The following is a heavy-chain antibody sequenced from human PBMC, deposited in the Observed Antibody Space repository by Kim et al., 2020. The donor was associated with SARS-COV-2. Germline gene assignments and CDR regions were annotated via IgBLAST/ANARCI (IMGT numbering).Heavy chain of an antibody. V-gene: IGHV4-59*08. CDR1: GGSVSPYY. D-gene: IGHD4-17*01. Sequence: SETLSLTCTVSGGSVSPYYWSWIRQPPGKGLEWIAYIYYEGSTNYNPSLNGRVTISIDTSRYQFSMRLRSATATDSGVYYCARLAYGDSNEPVAFDIWG. J-gene: IGHJ3*02. CDR2: IYYEGST. CDR3: ARLAYGDSNEPVAFDI.